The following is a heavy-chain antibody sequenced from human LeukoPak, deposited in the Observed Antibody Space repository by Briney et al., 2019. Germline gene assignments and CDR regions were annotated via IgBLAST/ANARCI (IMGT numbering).Heavy chain of an antibody. CDR3: ARDLSVGSKPDLGFDY. J-gene: IGHJ4*02. V-gene: IGHV3-21*01. Sequence: GGSLRLSCAASGFTFSSYSMNWVRQAPGKGLEGLEWVSSISSSSRYIYYTDSVKGRFTISRDNAKNSLYLQMNSLRAEDTAVYYCARDLSVGSKPDLGFDYWGQGTLVTVSS. CDR1: GFTFSSYS. D-gene: IGHD1-26*01. CDR2: ISSSSRYI.